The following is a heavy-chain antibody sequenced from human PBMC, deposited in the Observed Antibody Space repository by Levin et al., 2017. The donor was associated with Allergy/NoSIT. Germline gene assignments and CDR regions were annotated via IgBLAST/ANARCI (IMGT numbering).Heavy chain of an antibody. Sequence: GGSLRLSCAASGFTFSDYYMSWIRQAPGKGLEWVSYISSSGSTIYYADSVKGRFTISRDNAKNSLYLQMNSLRAEDTAVYYCASYNPLQSSPFDYWGQGTLVTVSS. CDR3: ASYNPLQSSPFDY. J-gene: IGHJ4*02. CDR1: GFTFSDYY. CDR2: ISSSGSTI. D-gene: IGHD5-24*01. V-gene: IGHV3-11*01.